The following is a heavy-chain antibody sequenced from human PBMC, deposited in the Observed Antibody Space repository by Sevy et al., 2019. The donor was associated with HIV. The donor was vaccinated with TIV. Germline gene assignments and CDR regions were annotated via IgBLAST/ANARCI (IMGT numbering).Heavy chain of an antibody. D-gene: IGHD3-22*01. CDR1: GFTFSSYS. J-gene: IGHJ4*02. Sequence: GGSLRLSCAASGFTFSSYSMNWVRQAPGKGLEWVSSISSSSSYIYYADPVKGRFTISRDNAKNSLYLQMNSLRAEDTAVYYCARANYYDSSGYYPLFFDYWGQGTLVTVSS. CDR3: ARANYYDSSGYYPLFFDY. CDR2: ISSSSSYI. V-gene: IGHV3-21*01.